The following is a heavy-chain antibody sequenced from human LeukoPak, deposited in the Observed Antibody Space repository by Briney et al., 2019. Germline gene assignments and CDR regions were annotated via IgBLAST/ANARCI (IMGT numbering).Heavy chain of an antibody. D-gene: IGHD1-1*01. CDR3: ARDRGTWNDDGFDY. V-gene: IGHV4-39*07. CDR2: IYYSGST. J-gene: IGHJ4*02. Sequence: SETLSLTCTVSGGSISSRSYYWGWIRQPPGRGLEWIGSIYYSGSTYYNPSLKSRVTISVDTSKNQFSLKLSSVTAADTAVYYCARDRGTWNDDGFDYWGQGTLVTVSS. CDR1: GGSISSRSYY.